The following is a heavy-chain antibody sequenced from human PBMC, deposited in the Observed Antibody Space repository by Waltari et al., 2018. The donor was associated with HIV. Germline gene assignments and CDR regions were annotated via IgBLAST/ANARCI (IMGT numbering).Heavy chain of an antibody. CDR1: GFTLRSYA. CDR2: IRGSGCST. J-gene: IGHJ6*02. Sequence: EVQLLESGGGLVQPGGSLRLPCAASGFTLRSYAMRWARQAPGKGLGWVTAIRGSGCSTYYADSVKGRFTISRDNSKNTLYLQMNSLRAEDTAVYYCAKDPMDIVATINYYGMDVWGQGTTVTVSS. D-gene: IGHD5-12*01. CDR3: AKDPMDIVATINYYGMDV. V-gene: IGHV3-23*01.